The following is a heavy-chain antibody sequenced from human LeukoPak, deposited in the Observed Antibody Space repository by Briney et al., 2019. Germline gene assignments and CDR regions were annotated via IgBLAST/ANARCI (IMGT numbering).Heavy chain of an antibody. D-gene: IGHD3-16*02. CDR1: GGSVSSGSYY. J-gene: IGHJ4*02. Sequence: SETLSLTCTVSGGSVSSGSYYWSWIRQPPGKGLEWIGYIYYSGSTNYNPSLKRRVTISVGTSKNQFSLKLSSVTAADTAVYYCASAHYDYVWGSYRPFDYWGQGTLVTVSS. CDR2: IYYSGST. V-gene: IGHV4-61*01. CDR3: ASAHYDYVWGSYRPFDY.